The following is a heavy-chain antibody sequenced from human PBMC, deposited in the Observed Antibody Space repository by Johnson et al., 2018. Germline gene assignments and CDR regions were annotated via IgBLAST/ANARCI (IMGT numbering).Heavy chain of an antibody. J-gene: IGHJ6*03. V-gene: IGHV3-74*03. CDR1: GFTFSIYW. CDR2: INHDGSS. D-gene: IGHD2-15*01. Sequence: VQLQESGGGTVQPGGSLRLSCAASGFTFSIYWMHWVRQVPGKGPVWLSRINHDGSSTYADSVRGRFTISRDNTKNTVYLQMNNLRSDDTAGYYCARDGCSGGTGYFKNYVDVWGKGTTVTVSS. CDR3: ARDGCSGGTGYFKNYVDV.